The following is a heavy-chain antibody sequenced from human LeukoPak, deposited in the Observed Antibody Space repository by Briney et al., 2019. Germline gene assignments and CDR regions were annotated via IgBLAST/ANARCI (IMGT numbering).Heavy chain of an antibody. D-gene: IGHD7-27*01. CDR1: GCSMNNYY. Sequence: SETLSLTCTVSGCSMNNYYWSWIRQPPGRGLEWIGYIFYSGRTNYNPSLESRVTISLDTSKKQFSLKLSSVTAADTAVYYCARRDWGYYYAMDVWGQGTTVTVSS. CDR2: IFYSGRT. J-gene: IGHJ6*02. CDR3: ARRDWGYYYAMDV. V-gene: IGHV4-59*01.